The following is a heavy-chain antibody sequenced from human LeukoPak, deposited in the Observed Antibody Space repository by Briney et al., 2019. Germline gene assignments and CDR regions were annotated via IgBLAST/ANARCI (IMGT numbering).Heavy chain of an antibody. Sequence: ASVKVSCKASGYTFTSYGISWVRQAPGQGLEWMGWISAYNGNTNYAQKLQGRVTMTTDTSTSTAYMELRSLRSDDTAVYYCARDADSSPWTPDLGYWGQGTLVTVSS. V-gene: IGHV1-18*01. CDR2: ISAYNGNT. D-gene: IGHD6-6*01. J-gene: IGHJ4*02. CDR1: GYTFTSYG. CDR3: ARDADSSPWTPDLGY.